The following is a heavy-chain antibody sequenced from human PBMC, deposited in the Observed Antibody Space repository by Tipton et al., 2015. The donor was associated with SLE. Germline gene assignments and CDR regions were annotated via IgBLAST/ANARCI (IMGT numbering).Heavy chain of an antibody. CDR3: ETVILGPRYDFDS. CDR2: ITASGGST. J-gene: IGHJ4*02. Sequence: SLRLSCAASGFTFSDYALSWVRQAPGKGLEWVSGITASGGSTYYAESVKGRLTISRDNSNNTLYLEMNSLRVEDTPVYYCETVILGPRYDFDSRGPGTLVAVSS. V-gene: IGHV3-23*01. CDR1: GFTFSDYA. D-gene: IGHD3-9*01.